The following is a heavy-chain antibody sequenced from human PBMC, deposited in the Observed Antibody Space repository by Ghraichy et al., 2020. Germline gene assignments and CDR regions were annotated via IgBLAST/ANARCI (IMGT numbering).Heavy chain of an antibody. CDR3: ARDPNYYDSSGDDAFDI. Sequence: GSLRLSCAASGFTFSSYWMSWVRQAPGKGLEWVANIKQDGSEKYYVDSVKGRFTISRDNAKNSLYLQMNSLRAEDTAVYYCARDPNYYDSSGDDAFDIWGQGTMVTVSS. D-gene: IGHD3-22*01. V-gene: IGHV3-7*01. CDR1: GFTFSSYW. CDR2: IKQDGSEK. J-gene: IGHJ3*02.